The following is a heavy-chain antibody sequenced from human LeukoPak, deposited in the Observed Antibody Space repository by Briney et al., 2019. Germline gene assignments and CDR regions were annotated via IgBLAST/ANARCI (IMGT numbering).Heavy chain of an antibody. J-gene: IGHJ4*02. CDR1: GGSISSSSYY. D-gene: IGHD3-3*01. Sequence: SETLSLTCTVSGGSISSSSYYWGWIRQPPGKGLEWIGSIYYSGSTYYNPSLKSRVTISVDTSKNQSSLKLSSVTAADTAVYYCARKVLWEWFPYYFDYWGQGTLVTVSS. CDR3: ARKVLWEWFPYYFDY. CDR2: IYYSGST. V-gene: IGHV4-39*01.